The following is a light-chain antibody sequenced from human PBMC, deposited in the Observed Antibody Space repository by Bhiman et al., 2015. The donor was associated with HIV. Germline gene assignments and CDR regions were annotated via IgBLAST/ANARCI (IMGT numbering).Light chain of an antibody. CDR1: SSNIGNNY. V-gene: IGLV1-51*01. Sequence: QSVLTQPPSVSAAPGQKVTISCSGSSSNIGNNYVSWYQQLPGTAPKLLIYDNHKRPSGIPDRFSGSKSGTSATLGITGLQTGDEADYYCAAWDDSLGVVFGGGTKLTVL. CDR2: DNH. CDR3: AAWDDSLGVV. J-gene: IGLJ2*01.